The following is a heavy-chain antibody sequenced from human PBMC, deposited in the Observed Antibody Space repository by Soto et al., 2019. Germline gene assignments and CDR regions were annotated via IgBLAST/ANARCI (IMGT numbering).Heavy chain of an antibody. CDR3: ARGAAAAGTGWFDP. Sequence: GASVKVSCKASGGTFNNNAINCVRQAPGQGLEYMGGIIPVFGIPNYAQKFQGRVTITADQSTSTAYLKLNSLKSEDTAVYYCARGAAAAGTGWFDPWGPGTLVTVSS. CDR1: GGTFNNNA. V-gene: IGHV1-69*10. CDR2: IIPVFGIP. J-gene: IGHJ5*02. D-gene: IGHD6-13*01.